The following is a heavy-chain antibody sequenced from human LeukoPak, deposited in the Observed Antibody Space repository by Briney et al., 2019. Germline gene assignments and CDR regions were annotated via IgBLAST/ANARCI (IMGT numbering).Heavy chain of an antibody. Sequence: GGSLRLSCGASGFTFINYGMHWVRQAPGKGLEWVAFIQYSGNNKYYADSVKGRFTISRDNAKNSLYLQMNSLRAEDTAVYYCAELGITMIGGVWGKGTTVTISS. V-gene: IGHV3-30*02. D-gene: IGHD3-10*02. CDR3: AELGITMIGGV. CDR1: GFTFINYG. J-gene: IGHJ6*04. CDR2: IQYSGNNK.